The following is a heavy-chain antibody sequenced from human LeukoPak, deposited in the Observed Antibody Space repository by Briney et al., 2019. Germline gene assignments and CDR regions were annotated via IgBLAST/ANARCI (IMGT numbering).Heavy chain of an antibody. Sequence: GGSLRLSCAASGFTFSSYSMNWVRQAPGKGLEWVSYISSSSSYIYYADSVKGRFTISRDNAKNSLYLKMNSLRAEDTAVYYCARSYCSGGSCYLVPFPNSAYFDYWGQGTLVTVSS. D-gene: IGHD2-15*01. CDR1: GFTFSSYS. J-gene: IGHJ4*02. CDR2: ISSSSSYI. V-gene: IGHV3-21*01. CDR3: ARSYCSGGSCYLVPFPNSAYFDY.